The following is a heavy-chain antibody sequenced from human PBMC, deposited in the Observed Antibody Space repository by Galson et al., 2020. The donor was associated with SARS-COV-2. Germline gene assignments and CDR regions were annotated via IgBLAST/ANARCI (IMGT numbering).Heavy chain of an antibody. J-gene: IGHJ4*02. CDR3: ARGTITAFAVLIVLPSPGYFDF. CDR1: GGSFSDYY. Sequence: SQTLSLTCAVYGGSFSDYYWTWIRQPPGKGLEWIGAINHRGRSKYNPSLKSRVTMSVDTSKNQFSLRLSSVTAADTAVYYCARGTITAFAVLIVLPSPGYFDFWGRGTLVTVSS. CDR2: INHRGRS. V-gene: IGHV4-34*01. D-gene: IGHD3-3*01.